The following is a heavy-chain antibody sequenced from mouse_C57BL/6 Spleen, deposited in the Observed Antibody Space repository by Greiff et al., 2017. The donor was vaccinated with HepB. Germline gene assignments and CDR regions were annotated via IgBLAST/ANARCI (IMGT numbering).Heavy chain of an antibody. D-gene: IGHD2-3*01. CDR1: GFNIKDDY. CDR2: IDPENGDT. J-gene: IGHJ4*01. Sequence: EVQLQQSGAELVRPGASVKLSCTASGFNIKDDYMHWVKQRPEQGLEWIGWIDPENGDTEYATKFQGKATITADTSSNTAYLQLSSLTSEDTAVYYCTPRWLPHMDYWGQGTSVTVSS. CDR3: TPRWLPHMDY. V-gene: IGHV14-4*01.